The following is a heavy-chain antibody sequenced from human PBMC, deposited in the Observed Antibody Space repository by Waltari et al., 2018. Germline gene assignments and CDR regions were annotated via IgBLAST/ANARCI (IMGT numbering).Heavy chain of an antibody. Sequence: EVQLVESGGGLVQPGGSLRLPCEASEFTFSLYWMHWVRQVPGRGLEWVSRSNSDGSSISYADSVKGRFTIAKDNARNTVYLQMNSLRAEDTAIYYCARGARRTSQTTGWWYFDLWGRGTLLTVSS. J-gene: IGHJ2*01. CDR1: EFTFSLYW. CDR3: ARGARRTSQTTGWWYFDL. CDR2: SNSDGSSI. V-gene: IGHV3-74*01. D-gene: IGHD4-17*01.